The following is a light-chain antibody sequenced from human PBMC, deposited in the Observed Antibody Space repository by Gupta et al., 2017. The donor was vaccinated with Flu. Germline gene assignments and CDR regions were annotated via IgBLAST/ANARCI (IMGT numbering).Light chain of an antibody. V-gene: IGLV1-40*01. CDR2: YPD. CDR3: QYSDITLSGLG. J-gene: IGLJ3*02. CDR1: SSNIGASYR. Sequence: QSVLTQPPSVSGAPGQRVTISCTGSSSNIGASYRVHWYHQFPGTAPKLLIYYPDNRPSGVPDRFSCSTSGTSASPAITGLQAEDEADDYCQYSDITLSGLGFGGGTKLTVL.